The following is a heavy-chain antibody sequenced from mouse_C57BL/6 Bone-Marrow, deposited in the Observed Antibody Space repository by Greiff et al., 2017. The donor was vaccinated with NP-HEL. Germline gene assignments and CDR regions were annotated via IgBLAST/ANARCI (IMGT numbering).Heavy chain of an antibody. Sequence: EVQLVESGGGLVQPKGSLKLSCAASGFSFNTYAMNWVRQAPGKGLEWVARIRSKSNNYATYYADSVKDRFTISRDDSESMLYLQMNNLKTEDTAMYYCVRRGIYYYGSSYDYYAMDYWGQGTSVTVSS. CDR3: VRRGIYYYGSSYDYYAMDY. CDR1: GFSFNTYA. V-gene: IGHV10-1*01. CDR2: IRSKSNNYAT. J-gene: IGHJ4*01. D-gene: IGHD1-1*01.